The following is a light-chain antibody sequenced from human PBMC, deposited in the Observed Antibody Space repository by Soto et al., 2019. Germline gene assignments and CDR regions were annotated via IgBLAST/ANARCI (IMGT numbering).Light chain of an antibody. CDR1: QTISSW. CDR3: QQYNSYSPT. CDR2: KAS. J-gene: IGKJ1*01. V-gene: IGKV1-5*03. Sequence: EIRMPQSPYTLSGSVGDRATITGRASQTISSWLAWYQQKPGKAPKLLIYKASSLESGVPSRFSGSGSGTEFTLTISSLQPDDFATYYCQQYNSYSPTFGQGNKVDIK.